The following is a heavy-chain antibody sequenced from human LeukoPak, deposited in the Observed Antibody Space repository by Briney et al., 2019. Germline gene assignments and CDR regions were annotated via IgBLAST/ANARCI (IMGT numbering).Heavy chain of an antibody. Sequence: SEPLSLTCVVYGGSFSGYYWSWLRQPPGKGLEWIGEIKHSGSTDYNPPLKSRVTITGDTSKNEFSLNLSSVTAADTAVYYCARDEITLIRTVISQYYFDYWGQGSLVTVSS. D-gene: IGHD3-10*01. CDR3: ARDEITLIRTVISQYYFDY. V-gene: IGHV4-34*01. CDR2: IKHSGST. CDR1: GGSFSGYY. J-gene: IGHJ4*02.